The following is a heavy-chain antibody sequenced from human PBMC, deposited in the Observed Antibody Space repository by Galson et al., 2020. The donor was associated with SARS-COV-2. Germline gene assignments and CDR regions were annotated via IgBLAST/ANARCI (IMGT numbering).Heavy chain of an antibody. CDR2: VSGSGSNT. CDR1: GFSFVNYA. J-gene: IGHJ6*02. CDR3: VKGGQFEWLFRPTGGIYYYYGMDV. Sequence: GESLKISCAASGFSFVNYAMAWVRQAAGKGLEWVSVVSGSGSNTDYSDSVKGRFTVSRDNSKNTVSLEMNSLRAEDTAVYYCVKGGQFEWLFRPTGGIYYYYGMDVWGQGTTVTVSS. D-gene: IGHD3-9*01. V-gene: IGHV3-23*01.